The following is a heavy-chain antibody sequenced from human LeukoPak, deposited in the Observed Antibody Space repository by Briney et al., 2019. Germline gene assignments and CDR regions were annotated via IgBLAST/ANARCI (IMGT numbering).Heavy chain of an antibody. CDR1: GFTFSSHW. V-gene: IGHV3-7*01. CDR2: IKQDGSEK. J-gene: IGHJ4*02. Sequence: GGSLRLSCAASGFTFSSHWMSWVRQAPGKGLEWVANIKQDGSEKYYVDSVKGRFTISRDNAENSLYLQMNSLRAEDTAVYYCATLVATTQFDYWGQGTLVTVSS. D-gene: IGHD5-12*01. CDR3: ATLVATTQFDY.